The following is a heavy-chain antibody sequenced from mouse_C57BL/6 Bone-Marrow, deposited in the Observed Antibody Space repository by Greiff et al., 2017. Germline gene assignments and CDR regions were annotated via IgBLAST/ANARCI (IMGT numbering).Heavy chain of an antibody. Sequence: QVQLQQPGAELVRPGSSVKLSCKASGYTFTSYWLDWVKQRPGQGLEWIGNIYPSDSETHYNQQFKDKATLTVDKSSSTAYMQLSSLTSEDSAVYDCSRSGELAPDYWGQGTTLTVSS. CDR2: IYPSDSET. CDR3: SRSGELAPDY. J-gene: IGHJ2*01. V-gene: IGHV1-61*01. CDR1: GYTFTSYW. D-gene: IGHD4-1*01.